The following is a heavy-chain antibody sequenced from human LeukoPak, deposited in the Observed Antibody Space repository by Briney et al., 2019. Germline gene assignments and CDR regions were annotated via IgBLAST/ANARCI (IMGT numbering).Heavy chain of an antibody. D-gene: IGHD2-8*02. CDR2: ISPLVGAT. V-gene: IGHV1-69*04. CDR3: WEDRCTGAYCHQES. Sequence: SVKLSCKASGGSFRNNAISWLRQAPGQRLEWMGNISPLVGATSYTQQFQGRGTIITVKSTSTIYIDLYRLTAEDTAVYFCWEDRCTGAYCHQESWGQGTLVTVSS. J-gene: IGHJ5*02. CDR1: GGSFRNNA.